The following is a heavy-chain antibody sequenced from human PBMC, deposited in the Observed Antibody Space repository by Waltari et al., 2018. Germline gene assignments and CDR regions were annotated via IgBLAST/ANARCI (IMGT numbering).Heavy chain of an antibody. V-gene: IGHV3-21*01. J-gene: IGHJ3*01. CDR1: GFTFSSYS. D-gene: IGHD3-16*01. CDR2: ISGSSSYI. CDR3: ARGRWVGGRPGGAFDL. Sequence: EVQLVESGGGLVKPGGSLRLPCAASGFTFSSYSLNWARQAPGKGLEWVSSISGSSSYIYDADSVKGRFTNSRDNAKSSRYLQMNSRGVEETAVYYCARGRWVGGRPGGAFDLGGKGTLVTVSS.